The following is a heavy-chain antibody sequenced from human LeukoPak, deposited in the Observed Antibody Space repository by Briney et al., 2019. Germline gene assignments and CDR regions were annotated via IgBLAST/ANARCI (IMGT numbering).Heavy chain of an antibody. D-gene: IGHD5-18*01. CDR1: GGSISSYY. J-gene: IGHJ4*02. CDR3: ARYYWDTAMGFDY. Sequence: PSETLSLTCTVSGGSISSYYWSWIRQPPGKGLEWIGCIYYSGSTNYNPSLKSRVTISVDTSKNQFSLKLSSVTAADTAVYYCARYYWDTAMGFDYWGQGTLVTVSS. V-gene: IGHV4-59*01. CDR2: IYYSGST.